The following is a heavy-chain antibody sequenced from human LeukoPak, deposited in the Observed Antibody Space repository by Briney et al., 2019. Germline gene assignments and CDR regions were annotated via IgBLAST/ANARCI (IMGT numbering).Heavy chain of an antibody. Sequence: GGSLRLSCAASGFTLSNYAMSWVRQAPGKGLEWVSVIGINGRSIYYADFVKGRFTISRDNSKNTLYLQMNSLRVEDTALYFCAKGLAVAGHFDYWGQGTLVTVSS. V-gene: IGHV3-23*01. D-gene: IGHD6-19*01. CDR3: AKGLAVAGHFDY. CDR1: GFTLSNYA. J-gene: IGHJ4*02. CDR2: IGINGRSI.